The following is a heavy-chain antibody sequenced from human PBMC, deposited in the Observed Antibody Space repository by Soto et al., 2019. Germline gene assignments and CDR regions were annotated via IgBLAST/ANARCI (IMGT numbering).Heavy chain of an antibody. Sequence: QLRLQEAGPGLVKPSETLSLTCTVSGGSISSSSYYWGWIRHPPGKGPEWIGAIYYNGNTYYNPSLKSRLTMSVDTSKNQFSLKLSSATAADTAMYYCARQTGVFGHYFDYWGQGTLVTVSS. CDR3: ARQTGVFGHYFDY. CDR2: IYYNGNT. J-gene: IGHJ4*02. CDR1: GGSISSSSYY. D-gene: IGHD3-16*01. V-gene: IGHV4-39*01.